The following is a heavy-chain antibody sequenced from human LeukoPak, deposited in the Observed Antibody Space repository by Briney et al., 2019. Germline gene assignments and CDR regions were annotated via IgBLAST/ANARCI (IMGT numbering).Heavy chain of an antibody. Sequence: PSETLSLTCTVSGGSISSSSYYWGWIRQPPGKGLESIGSIYYSGSTYYNPSLRSRVTISVDTSKNHFSLKLTSVTAADTAVYYCARGRLGYNLWGQGTLVTVSS. J-gene: IGHJ4*02. CDR2: IYYSGST. CDR1: GGSISSSSYY. CDR3: ARGRLGYNL. V-gene: IGHV4-39*02. D-gene: IGHD5-24*01.